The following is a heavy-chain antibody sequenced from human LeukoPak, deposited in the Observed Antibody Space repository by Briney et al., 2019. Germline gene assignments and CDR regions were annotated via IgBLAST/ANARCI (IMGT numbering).Heavy chain of an antibody. CDR1: GYSFTTNW. CDR2: IYPGDSDT. V-gene: IGHV5-51*01. Sequence: GESLKISCKGSGYSFTTNWIGWVRQMPGKGLEWMRIIYPGDSDTRYSPSFQGQVTISADKSISTAYLQWSSLRASDTAMYYCAKFHSSGYSRWFDPWGQGTLVTVSS. J-gene: IGHJ5*02. CDR3: AKFHSSGYSRWFDP. D-gene: IGHD3-22*01.